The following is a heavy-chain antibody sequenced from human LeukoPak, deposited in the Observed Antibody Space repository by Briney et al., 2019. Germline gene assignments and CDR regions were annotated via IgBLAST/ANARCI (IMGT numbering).Heavy chain of an antibody. CDR1: GYTFTGYY. D-gene: IGHD5-12*01. CDR3: AKNRWGSVATPDS. Sequence: ASVKVSCKASGYTFTGYYMHWVRQAPGQGLEWMGWINPHSGGTNYAQKFQGRVTMTRDTSISTAYMELSRLTSEDTALYYCAKNRWGSVATPDSWGQGTLVTVSS. V-gene: IGHV1-2*02. J-gene: IGHJ4*02. CDR2: INPHSGGT.